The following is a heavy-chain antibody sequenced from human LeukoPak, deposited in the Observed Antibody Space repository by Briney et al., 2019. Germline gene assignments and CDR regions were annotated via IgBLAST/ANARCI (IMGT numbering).Heavy chain of an antibody. J-gene: IGHJ4*02. CDR3: AKRESANFDY. V-gene: IGHV3-23*01. CDR2: ISGSGGST. Sequence: GGSLRLSCAASGFTVSSNYMSWVRQAPGKGLEWVSAISGSGGSTYYADSVKGRFTISRDNSKNTLYLQMNSLRAEDTAVYYCAKRESANFDYWGQGTLVTVSS. CDR1: GFTVSSNY.